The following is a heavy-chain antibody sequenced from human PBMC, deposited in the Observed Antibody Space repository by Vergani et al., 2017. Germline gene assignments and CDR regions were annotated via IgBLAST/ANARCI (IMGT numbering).Heavy chain of an antibody. J-gene: IGHJ3*02. V-gene: IGHV4-34*01. Sequence: QVQLPQWGAGLLKPSETLSLTRAVYGGSLSGYYWSWIRQPPGKGLEWIGEINHSGSTNYNPSLKSRVTIAVDTSKNQFSLKLSSVTAADTAVYYCARGRAKCSGGSCYGDAFDIWGQGTMVTVAS. CDR3: ARGRAKCSGGSCYGDAFDI. CDR2: INHSGST. CDR1: GGSLSGYY. D-gene: IGHD2-15*01.